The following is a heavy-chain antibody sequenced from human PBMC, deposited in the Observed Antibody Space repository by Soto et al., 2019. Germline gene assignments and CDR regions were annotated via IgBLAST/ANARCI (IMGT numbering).Heavy chain of an antibody. CDR3: ARDSRGDCSSTSGERYYYYGMDV. CDR2: TYYSGST. D-gene: IGHD2-2*01. V-gene: IGHV4-30-4*01. CDR1: GGSISSGDYY. J-gene: IGHJ6*02. Sequence: SETLSLTCTVSGGSISSGDYYWSWIRQPPGKGLEWIGYTYYSGSTYYNPSLKSRVTISVDPSKNQFALKLSSVTAADTAVYYGARDSRGDCSSTSGERYYYYGMDVWGQGTTVT.